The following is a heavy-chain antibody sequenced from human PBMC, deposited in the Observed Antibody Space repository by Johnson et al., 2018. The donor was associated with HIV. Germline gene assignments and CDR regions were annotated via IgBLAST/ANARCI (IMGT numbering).Heavy chain of an antibody. Sequence: QVQLVESGGGFVKPGGSPRLSCAASGFTFSDYYMSWIRQAPGKGLEWVSYISSGGSSIYYADSVKGRFTISRDNAKKSMYLQMNSLRAEDTAVYYCARELSGDAFDIWGQGTMVTVSS. CDR1: GFTFSDYY. V-gene: IGHV3-11*04. CDR3: ARELSGDAFDI. CDR2: ISSGGSSI. D-gene: IGHD1-26*01. J-gene: IGHJ3*02.